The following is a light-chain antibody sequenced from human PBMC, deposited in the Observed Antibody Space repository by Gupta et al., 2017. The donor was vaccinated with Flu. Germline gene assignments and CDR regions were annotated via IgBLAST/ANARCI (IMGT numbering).Light chain of an antibody. J-gene: IGLJ2*01. CDR1: KLGDIY. CDR2: QDT. CDR3: QAWDSGTCG. V-gene: IGLV3-1*01. Sequence: SYELTQPPSVSVSPGQTASITCSGDKLGDIYVSWYQQKPGQSPVSVIYQDTQRPSGIPERFSGSNSGNTATLTISGTQAMDEADYYCQAWDSGTCGFGGGTKLTVL.